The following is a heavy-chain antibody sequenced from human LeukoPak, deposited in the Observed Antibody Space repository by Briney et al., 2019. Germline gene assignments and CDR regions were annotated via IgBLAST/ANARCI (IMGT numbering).Heavy chain of an antibody. CDR3: AKPPAGSYCSGGSCYLTPIDY. J-gene: IGHJ4*02. CDR2: IRSKVYGGTT. Sequence: PGGSLKLSCTASGFTFGDYAMSWVRQAPGKGLEWVGFIRSKVYGGTTEYAASVKGRFTISRDDSKSIAYLQMNSLKTEDTAVYYCAKPPAGSYCSGGSCYLTPIDYWGQGTLVTVSS. V-gene: IGHV3-49*04. CDR1: GFTFGDYA. D-gene: IGHD2-15*01.